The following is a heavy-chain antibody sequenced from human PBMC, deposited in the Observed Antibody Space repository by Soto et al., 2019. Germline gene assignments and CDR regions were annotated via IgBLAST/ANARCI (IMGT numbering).Heavy chain of an antibody. CDR3: ARGSHYDYVWESYRYNWFGP. CDR1: GGSISSYY. D-gene: IGHD3-16*02. CDR2: IYYSGST. Sequence: SETLSLTCSVSGGSISSYYWSWIRQPPGKGLEWIGYIYYSGSTNYNPSLKSRVTISVDTSKNQFSLKLSSVTAADTAVYYCARGSHYDYVWESYRYNWFGPWGQGTLVTVSS. V-gene: IGHV4-59*01. J-gene: IGHJ5*02.